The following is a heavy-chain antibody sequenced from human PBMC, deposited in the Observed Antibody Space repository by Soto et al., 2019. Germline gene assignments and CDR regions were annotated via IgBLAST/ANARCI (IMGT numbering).Heavy chain of an antibody. V-gene: IGHV4-59*01. CDR1: GGSINNYY. Sequence: QVQLQESGPGLVKPSETLSLTCTVSGGSINNYYWSWFRQPPGKGLEWIGSIYYRGSPNNNPSLKSRLTIAVDTSKNQFSLKLSSVTAADTAIYYCVRANYFDFWGQGTLVTVSS. CDR3: VRANYFDF. CDR2: IYYRGSP. J-gene: IGHJ4*02.